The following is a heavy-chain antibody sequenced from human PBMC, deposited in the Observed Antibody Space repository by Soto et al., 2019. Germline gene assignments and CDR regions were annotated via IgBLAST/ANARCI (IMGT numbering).Heavy chain of an antibody. J-gene: IGHJ4*02. CDR2: IYYTGGT. CDR3: ARGYCSGGSCYYFDY. Sequence: PSETLSLTCTVSGGSISSYDWTWIRQPPGKGLEWIGYIYYTGGTNYNPSLRSRVTISLDTSKKQFSLKLDSVTAADTAVYYCARGYCSGGSCYYFDYWGQGTLVTVSS. D-gene: IGHD2-15*01. CDR1: GGSISSYD. V-gene: IGHV4-59*01.